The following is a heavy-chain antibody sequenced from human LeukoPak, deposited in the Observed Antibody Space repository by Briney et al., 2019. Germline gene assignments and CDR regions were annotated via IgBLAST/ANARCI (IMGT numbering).Heavy chain of an antibody. CDR1: GFTFSSYC. J-gene: IGHJ4*02. V-gene: IGHV3-74*01. CDR3: ARGPNGPYYYGSGSYYIFYDY. CDR2: INSDGSST. Sequence: QPGGSLRLSCAASGFTFSSYCMHWVRQAPGKGLVWVSRINSDGSSTSYADSVKGRFTISRDNAKNTLYLQMNSLRAEDTAVYYCARGPNGPYYYGSGSYYIFYDYWGQGTLVTVSS. D-gene: IGHD3-10*01.